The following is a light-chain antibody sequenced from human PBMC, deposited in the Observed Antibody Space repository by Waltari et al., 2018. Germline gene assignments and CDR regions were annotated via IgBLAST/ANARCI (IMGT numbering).Light chain of an antibody. CDR2: EDN. Sequence: FMLTPPHSVSTSPGKTVTISCPRSSGSIASNYVPWYQQRPGSAPTTVIYEDNQRPSGFPDRFSGSIDSSSNSASLTISGLKTEDEADYYCQSYDSSNHVVFGGGTKLTVL. CDR3: QSYDSSNHVV. CDR1: SGSIASNY. V-gene: IGLV6-57*03. J-gene: IGLJ2*01.